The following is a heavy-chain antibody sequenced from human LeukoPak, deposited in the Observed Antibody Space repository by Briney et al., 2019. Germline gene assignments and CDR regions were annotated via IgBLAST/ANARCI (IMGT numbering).Heavy chain of an antibody. CDR2: INPNSGGT. D-gene: IGHD4-11*01. Sequence: ASVKVSCKASGYTFTGYYMHWVRQAPGQGLEWMGWINPNSGGTNYAQKFQGRVTMTRDTSISTAYMELSRLRPDDTAVYYCARVGATVTIGYNWFDPWGQGTLVTVSS. V-gene: IGHV1-2*02. J-gene: IGHJ5*02. CDR3: ARVGATVTIGYNWFDP. CDR1: GYTFTGYY.